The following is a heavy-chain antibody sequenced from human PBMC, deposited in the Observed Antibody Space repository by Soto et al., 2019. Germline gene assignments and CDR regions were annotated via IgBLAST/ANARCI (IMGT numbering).Heavy chain of an antibody. D-gene: IGHD5-12*01. Sequence: SETLSLTCTGSGGSISSSSCHWGWVRQPPGKGLEWIASIKYSGTTFYNPSLKGRVTLSVDTSKNQFSLKLSSVTAADTAVYYCARGDIVATPHASYYYYGMDVWGQGTTVTVSS. J-gene: IGHJ6*02. V-gene: IGHV4-39*07. CDR2: IKYSGTT. CDR1: GGSISSSSCH. CDR3: ARGDIVATPHASYYYYGMDV.